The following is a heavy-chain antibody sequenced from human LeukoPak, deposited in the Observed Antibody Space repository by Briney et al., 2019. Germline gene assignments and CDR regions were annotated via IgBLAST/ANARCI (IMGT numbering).Heavy chain of an antibody. J-gene: IGHJ5*02. CDR3: ARAVAVPINWFDP. Sequence: PSGTLSLTCTVSGGSISSYYWSWIRQPPGKGLEWIGYIYYSGSTNYNPSLKSRVTISVDTSKNQFSLKLSSVTAADTAVYYCARAVAVPINWFDPWGQGTLVTVSS. CDR2: IYYSGST. V-gene: IGHV4-59*01. D-gene: IGHD6-19*01. CDR1: GGSISSYY.